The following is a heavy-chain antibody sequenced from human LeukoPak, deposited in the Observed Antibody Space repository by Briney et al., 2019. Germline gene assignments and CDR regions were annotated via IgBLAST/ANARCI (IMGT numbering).Heavy chain of an antibody. J-gene: IGHJ3*02. CDR3: AQLLEGNVAETEGAFDI. D-gene: IGHD6-19*01. CDR2: ISYDGSNK. V-gene: IGHV3-30*18. Sequence: GGSLRLSCAASGFTFSSYGMHWVRQAPGKGLEWVAVISYDGSNKYYADSVKGRFTISRDNSKNTLYLQMNSLRAEDTAVYYCAQLLEGNVAETEGAFDIWGQGTMVTVSS. CDR1: GFTFSSYG.